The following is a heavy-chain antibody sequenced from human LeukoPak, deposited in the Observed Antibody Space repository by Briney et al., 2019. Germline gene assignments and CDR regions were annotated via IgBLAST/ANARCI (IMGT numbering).Heavy chain of an antibody. Sequence: GGSLRLSCAASGFTFRSYWMTWVRQVPGKGLEWVANIKQDGSGKYYVDSVKGRFTISRDNAKNSLYLQMNSLRDEDTAVYYCASQLVFRSPFDYWGQGTLVTVSS. CDR2: IKQDGSGK. J-gene: IGHJ4*02. CDR3: ASQLVFRSPFDY. CDR1: GFTFRSYW. V-gene: IGHV3-7*01.